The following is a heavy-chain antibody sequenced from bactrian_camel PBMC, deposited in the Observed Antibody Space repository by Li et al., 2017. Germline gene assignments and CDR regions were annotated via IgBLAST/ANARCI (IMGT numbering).Heavy chain of an antibody. D-gene: IGHD1*01. Sequence: VQLVESGGGSVQAGGSLRLSCVADNLNFRQNCVAWFRQVPGKAREGVAQVFGGGGTPNYADSVKGRFTISKDNAKNTLYLQMNNLKPEDTGMYYCAFGDCGPGLEPFGRWGQGTQVTVS. J-gene: IGHJ6*01. V-gene: IGHV3S31*01. CDR2: VFGGGGTP. CDR1: NLNFRQNC. CDR3: AFGDCGPGLEPFGR.